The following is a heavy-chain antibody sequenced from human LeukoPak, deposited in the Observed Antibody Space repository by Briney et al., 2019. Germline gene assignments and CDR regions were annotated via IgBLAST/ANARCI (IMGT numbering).Heavy chain of an antibody. Sequence: PGGSLRLSCAASGFTFSSSDMNWVRQAPGKGLEWVSYISSSGSTVYYADSVKGRFTISRDNAKNSLCLQMNSLRAEDTAVYYCARAGVGATSDYWGQGTLVTVSS. CDR1: GFTFSSSD. CDR3: ARAGVGATSDY. V-gene: IGHV3-48*03. J-gene: IGHJ4*02. D-gene: IGHD1-26*01. CDR2: ISSSGSTV.